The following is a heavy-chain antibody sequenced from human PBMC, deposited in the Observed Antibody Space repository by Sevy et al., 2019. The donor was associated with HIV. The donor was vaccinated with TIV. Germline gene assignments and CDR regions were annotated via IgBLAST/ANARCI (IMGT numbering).Heavy chain of an antibody. CDR1: GFTFSNAW. V-gene: IGHV3-15*07. D-gene: IGHD3-10*01. CDR2: IKTKTDGGTT. Sequence: LSLTCAASGFTFSNAWMNWVRRAPGKGLEWVGRIKTKTDGGTTDYAAPVKGRFTISRDDSKNTLYLQMNSLKTEDTAVYYCTTDLPYYGSDWGQGTLVTVSS. CDR3: TTDLPYYGSD. J-gene: IGHJ4*02.